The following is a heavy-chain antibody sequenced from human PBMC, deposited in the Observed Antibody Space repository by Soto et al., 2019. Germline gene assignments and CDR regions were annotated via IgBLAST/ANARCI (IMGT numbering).Heavy chain of an antibody. J-gene: IGHJ4*02. V-gene: IGHV4-39*01. Sequence: QLQLQESGPGLVKPSETLSLTCTVSSGSISNRDYYWAWIRQTPGRGLEGIGGIYYSAIVFYNPTLTCRVSISVAPSKCQFSLTLTSVAAADTGVYYCASQVVSGRSFDYWGQGAQVTVSS. D-gene: IGHD2-15*01. CDR2: IYYSAIV. CDR1: SGSISNRDYY. CDR3: ASQVVSGRSFDY.